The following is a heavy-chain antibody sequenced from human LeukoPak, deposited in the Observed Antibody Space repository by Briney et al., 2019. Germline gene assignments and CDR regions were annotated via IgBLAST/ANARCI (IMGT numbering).Heavy chain of an antibody. CDR2: ISYDGSNK. CDR1: GFTFSSYA. V-gene: IGHV3-30-3*01. D-gene: IGHD2-15*01. CDR3: AALGYCSDGSCSYFDY. J-gene: IGHJ4*02. Sequence: GGSLRLSCAASGFTFSSYAMHWVRQAPGKGLEWVAVISYDGSNKYYADSVKGRFTISRDNSKNTLYLQMNSLRPEDTAVYYCAALGYCSDGSCSYFDYWGQGTLVTVSS.